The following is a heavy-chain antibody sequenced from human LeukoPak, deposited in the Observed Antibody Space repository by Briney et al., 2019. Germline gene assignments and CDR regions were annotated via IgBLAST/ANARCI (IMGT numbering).Heavy chain of an antibody. J-gene: IGHJ5*02. CDR2: IYTSGST. CDR1: GGSISSYY. Sequence: PSETLSLTCTVSGGSISSYYWSLIRQPAGKGLEWIGRIYTSGSTNYNPSLKSRVTMSVDTSKNQFSLKLSSVTAADTAVYYCARLGRHYGSGWFDPWGQGTLVTVSS. CDR3: ARLGRHYGSGWFDP. V-gene: IGHV4-4*07. D-gene: IGHD3-10*01.